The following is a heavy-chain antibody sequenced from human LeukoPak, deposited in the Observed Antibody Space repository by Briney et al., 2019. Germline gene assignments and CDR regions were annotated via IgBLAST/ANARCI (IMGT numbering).Heavy chain of an antibody. CDR1: GGTFSSYA. Sequence: SVKVSCKAPGGTFSSYAISWVRQAPGQGLEWMGGIIPIFGTANYAQKFQGRVTITADESTSTAYMELSSLRSEDTAVYYCARGASPIVVVPAAKYYYYYMDVWGKGTTVTVSS. CDR3: ARGASPIVVVPAAKYYYYYMDV. D-gene: IGHD2-2*01. J-gene: IGHJ6*03. V-gene: IGHV1-69*01. CDR2: IIPIFGTA.